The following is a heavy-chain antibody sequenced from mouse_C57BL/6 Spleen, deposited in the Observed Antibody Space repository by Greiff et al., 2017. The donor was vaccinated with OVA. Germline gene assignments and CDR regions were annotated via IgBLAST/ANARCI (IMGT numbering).Heavy chain of an antibody. V-gene: IGHV1-55*01. Sequence: QVQLQQPGAELVKPGASVKMSCKASGYTFTSYWITWVKQRPGQGLEWIGDIYPGSGSTNYNEKFKSKATLTVDTSSSTAYMQLSSLTSEDSAVYYCARGDCDSSGYVYYAMDYWGQGTSVTVSS. D-gene: IGHD3-2*02. CDR1: GYTFTSYW. CDR2: IYPGSGST. CDR3: ARGDCDSSGYVYYAMDY. J-gene: IGHJ4*01.